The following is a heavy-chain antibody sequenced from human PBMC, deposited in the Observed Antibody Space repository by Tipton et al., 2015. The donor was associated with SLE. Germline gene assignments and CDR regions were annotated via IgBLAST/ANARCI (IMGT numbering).Heavy chain of an antibody. CDR2: ISWNSGSI. CDR3: AKGGITGSENLDI. V-gene: IGHV3-9*01. D-gene: IGHD1-20*01. Sequence: LSLTCAASGFTFDDYAMHWVRQAPGKGLEWVSGISWNSGSIGYADSVKGRFTISRDNAKNSLYLQMDSLRAEDTALYYCAKGGITGSENLDIWGQGTMVTVSS. J-gene: IGHJ3*02. CDR1: GFTFDDYA.